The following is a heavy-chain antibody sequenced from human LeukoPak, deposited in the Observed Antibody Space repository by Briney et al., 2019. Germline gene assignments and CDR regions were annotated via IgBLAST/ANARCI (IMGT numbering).Heavy chain of an antibody. CDR1: GFTFSSYA. Sequence: GGSLRLSCAASGFTFSSYAMSWVRQAPGKGLEWVSAISGSGGSAYYADSVKGRFTISRDNSKNTLYLQMNSLRAEDTALYYCARDGGYYYDSSGYMEDAFDIWGQGTMVTVSS. V-gene: IGHV3-23*01. D-gene: IGHD3-22*01. CDR3: ARDGGYYYDSSGYMEDAFDI. J-gene: IGHJ3*02. CDR2: ISGSGGSA.